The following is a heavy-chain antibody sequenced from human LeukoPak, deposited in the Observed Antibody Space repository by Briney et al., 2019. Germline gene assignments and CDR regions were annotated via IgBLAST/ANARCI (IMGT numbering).Heavy chain of an antibody. CDR2: ISGSGGST. D-gene: IGHD6-19*01. J-gene: IGHJ4*02. Sequence: GGSLRLSCAASGFTFSSYAMSWVRQAPGKGLEWVSAISGSGGSTYYADSVKGRFTISRDNSKNTLYLQMNSLRSEDTAVYYCAGLLYSGLYSSGWSANYWGQGTLVTVSS. CDR3: AGLLYSGLYSSGWSANY. V-gene: IGHV3-23*01. CDR1: GFTFSSYA.